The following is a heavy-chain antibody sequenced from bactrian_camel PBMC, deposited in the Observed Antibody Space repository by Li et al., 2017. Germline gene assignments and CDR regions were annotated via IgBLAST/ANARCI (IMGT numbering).Heavy chain of an antibody. J-gene: IGHJ4*01. Sequence: VQLVESGGGSVQAGGSLRLTCTVSGFSLDGADMGWYRQAPGYECELVASIGGRTYYSDSVKGRFTISSDSAKNTLYLQMNSLKADDTALYFCAADMACSIRTMSLVTLFGTGARGPRSPSP. V-gene: IGHV3S55*01. CDR2: IGGRT. D-gene: IGHD4*01. CDR3: AADMACSIRTMSLVTLFGT. CDR1: GFSLDGAD.